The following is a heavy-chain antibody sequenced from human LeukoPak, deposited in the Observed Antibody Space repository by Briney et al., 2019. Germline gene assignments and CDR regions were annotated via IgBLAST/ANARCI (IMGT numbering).Heavy chain of an antibody. D-gene: IGHD3-22*01. V-gene: IGHV3-33*08. Sequence: PGGSLRLSCAASGFTVSSNYMSWVRQAPGKGLEWVAVIWYDGSNKYYADSVKGRFTISRDNSKNTLYLQMNSLRAEDTAVYYCARDYYDSSGYPYYFDYWGQGTLVTVSS. CDR2: IWYDGSNK. CDR3: ARDYYDSSGYPYYFDY. J-gene: IGHJ4*02. CDR1: GFTVSSNY.